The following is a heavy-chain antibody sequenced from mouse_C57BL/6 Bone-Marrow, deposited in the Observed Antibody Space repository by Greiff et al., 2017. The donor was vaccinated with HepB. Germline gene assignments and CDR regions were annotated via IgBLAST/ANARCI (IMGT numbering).Heavy chain of an antibody. Sequence: EVKVVESGGGLVQPGGSLKLSCAASGFTFSDYYMYWVRQTPEKRLEWVAYISNGGGSTYYPDTVKGRFTISRDNAKNTLYLQMSRLKSEDTAMYYCARQYYDYDWYFDVWGTGTTVTVSS. D-gene: IGHD2-4*01. J-gene: IGHJ1*03. CDR2: ISNGGGST. V-gene: IGHV5-12*01. CDR3: ARQYYDYDWYFDV. CDR1: GFTFSDYY.